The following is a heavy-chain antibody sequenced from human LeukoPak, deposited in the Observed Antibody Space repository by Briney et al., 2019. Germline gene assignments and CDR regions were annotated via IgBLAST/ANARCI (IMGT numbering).Heavy chain of an antibody. Sequence: SETLSLTCTVSSDSSRTYHWSWIRQPPGKGLEWIAYISYSGTSDYNPSLKSRVTISVDTSKNQFSLKLSSVTAADTAVYYCARGRGYSYGGFDYWGQGTLVTVSS. J-gene: IGHJ4*02. CDR1: SDSSRTYH. D-gene: IGHD5-18*01. CDR2: ISYSGTS. CDR3: ARGRGYSYGGFDY. V-gene: IGHV4-59*08.